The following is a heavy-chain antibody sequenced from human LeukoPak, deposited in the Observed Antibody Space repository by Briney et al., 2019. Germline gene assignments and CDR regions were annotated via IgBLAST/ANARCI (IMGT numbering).Heavy chain of an antibody. Sequence: SGGSLRLSCAASGFTFSSYWMHWVRQTPGKGLVWVSRINPDGSYTSYADSVKGRFTISRDNAKNTLYLQMNSLRAEDTAVYYCARVSSGGYFDYWGQGTLVTVSS. V-gene: IGHV3-74*01. J-gene: IGHJ4*02. CDR3: ARVSSGGYFDY. CDR1: GFTFSSYW. CDR2: INPDGSYT. D-gene: IGHD3-22*01.